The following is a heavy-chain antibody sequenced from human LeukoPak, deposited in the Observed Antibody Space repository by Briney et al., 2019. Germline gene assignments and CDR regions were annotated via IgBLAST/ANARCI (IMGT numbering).Heavy chain of an antibody. J-gene: IGHJ4*02. CDR1: GGSISSGYYY. CDR2: MYTSGST. Sequence: MSSETLSLTCTVSGGSISSGYYYWSWLRQPAGKGLEWIGRMYTSGSTEYNPYRHSRVTISVDTSKNQFSLKLSSVTAAVTAVYYGTRSRERYCTSGSCYIDLQARWGQGTLVTVSS. V-gene: IGHV4-61*02. D-gene: IGHD2-2*02. CDR3: TRSRERYCTSGSCYIDLQAR.